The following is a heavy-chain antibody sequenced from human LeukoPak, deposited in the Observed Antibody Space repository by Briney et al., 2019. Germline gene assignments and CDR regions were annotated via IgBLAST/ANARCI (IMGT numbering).Heavy chain of an antibody. Sequence: GGSLRLSCAASGFTFDDYGMSWVRQAPGKGLEWVSGINWNGGSTGYADSVKGRFTISRDNAKNSLYLQMNSLRAEDTAVYYCAREGDNTDCYDSSGYRRALGYWGQGTLVTVSS. CDR2: INWNGGST. J-gene: IGHJ4*02. CDR3: AREGDNTDCYDSSGYRRALGY. D-gene: IGHD3-22*01. CDR1: GFTFDDYG. V-gene: IGHV3-20*04.